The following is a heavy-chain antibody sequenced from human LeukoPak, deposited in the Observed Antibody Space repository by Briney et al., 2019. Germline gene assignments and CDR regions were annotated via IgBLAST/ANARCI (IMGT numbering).Heavy chain of an antibody. CDR3: ARLGSFDYYDSSGYYYD. J-gene: IGHJ4*02. Sequence: SETLSLTCTVSGGSISSYYWSWIRQPPGEGLEWIGYIYYSGSTNYNPSLKSRVTISVDTSKNQFSLKLSSVTAADTAVYYCARLGSFDYYDSSGYYYDWGQGTLVTVSS. D-gene: IGHD3-22*01. V-gene: IGHV4-59*08. CDR2: IYYSGST. CDR1: GGSISSYY.